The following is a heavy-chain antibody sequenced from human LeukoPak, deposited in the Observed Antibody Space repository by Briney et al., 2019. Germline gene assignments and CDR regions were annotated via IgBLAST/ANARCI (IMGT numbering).Heavy chain of an antibody. CDR1: GFTFSDAW. V-gene: IGHV3-15*01. D-gene: IGHD6-13*01. Sequence: GGSLRLSCAASGFTFSDAWMSWVRQAPGKGLEWVGRIKSKTKGGTADYGAPAKDRFIISRDDSKKMLYLQLNSLKTEDTAVYYCAKSHFGFKPVPTAAGHFDYWGQGTLVTVSS. CDR3: AKSHFGFKPVPTAAGHFDY. CDR2: IKSKTKGGTA. J-gene: IGHJ4*02.